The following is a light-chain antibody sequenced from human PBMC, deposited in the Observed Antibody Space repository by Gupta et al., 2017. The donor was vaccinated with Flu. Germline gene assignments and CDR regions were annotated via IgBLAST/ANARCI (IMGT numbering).Light chain of an antibody. CDR1: SSDVGGNDY. Sequence: SALPQPRSVSGSPGQSVTISCTGTSSDVGGNDYVSWYQQNPGKAPKIMMYDVRRRPAGVPDRFFGSKSGNTASLTISGLQAEDEADYYCCSCAGGYWVFGGGTKLTVL. CDR3: CSCAGGYWV. CDR2: DVR. J-gene: IGLJ3*02. V-gene: IGLV2-11*01.